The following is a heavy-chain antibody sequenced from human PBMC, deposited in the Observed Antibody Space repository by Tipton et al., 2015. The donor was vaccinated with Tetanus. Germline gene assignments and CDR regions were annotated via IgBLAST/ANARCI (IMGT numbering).Heavy chain of an antibody. V-gene: IGHV4-34*01. D-gene: IGHD3-3*01. CDR1: GGSFSGYY. J-gene: IGHJ6*02. CDR2: INHSGST. CDR3: ARDRSITIFGVVPINYYYGMDV. Sequence: GLVKPSETLSLTCAVYGGSFSGYYWSWIRQPPGKGLEWIGEINHSGSTNYNPSLKSRVTMSVDTSRDQFSLKLKSVTAADTAVYYCARDRSITIFGVVPINYYYGMDVWGQGTTVTVSS.